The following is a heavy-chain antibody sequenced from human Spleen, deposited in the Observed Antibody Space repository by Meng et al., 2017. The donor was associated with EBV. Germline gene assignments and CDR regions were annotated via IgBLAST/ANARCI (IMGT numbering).Heavy chain of an antibody. CDR1: GYIFNIYG. CDR3: VKDQGYSGSYTDY. CDR2: ISYDGVNK. Sequence: VQRVVCGGGVVQPGRSLRLSCAASGYIFNIYGIHWVRQAPGKGLEWVAVISYDGVNKYYADSVKGRFTISRDNSKNTLYLQMNSLRAEDTAKYYCVKDQGYSGSYTDYWGQGTLVTVSS. J-gene: IGHJ4*02. V-gene: IGHV3-30*18. D-gene: IGHD1-26*01.